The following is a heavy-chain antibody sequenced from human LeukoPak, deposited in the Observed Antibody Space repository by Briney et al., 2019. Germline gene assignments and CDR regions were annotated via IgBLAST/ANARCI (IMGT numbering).Heavy chain of an antibody. V-gene: IGHV1-58*01. Sequence: SVKVSCKASGFTFSRSVVQWVRQARGQPLEWVGWIVVASGNTDYAQKFHERVIFTRDMSTSTAYMELSSLRSDDTAVYYCAASYLRDNCFDPWGQGSLVTVSS. CDR3: AASYLRDNCFDP. CDR1: GFTFSRSV. D-gene: IGHD5/OR15-5a*01. J-gene: IGHJ5*02. CDR2: IVVASGNT.